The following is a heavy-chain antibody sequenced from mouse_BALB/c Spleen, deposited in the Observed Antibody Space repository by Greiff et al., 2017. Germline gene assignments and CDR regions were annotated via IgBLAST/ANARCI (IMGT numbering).Heavy chain of an antibody. Sequence: EVKVVESGGGLVQPGGSRKLSCAASGFTFSSFGMHWVRQAPEKGLEWVAYISSGSSTIYYADTVKGRFTISRDNPKNTLFLQMTSLRSEDTAMYYCARLGGYAMDYWGQGTSVTVSS. CDR2: ISSGSSTI. J-gene: IGHJ4*01. CDR1: GFTFSSFG. CDR3: ARLGGYAMDY. V-gene: IGHV5-17*02.